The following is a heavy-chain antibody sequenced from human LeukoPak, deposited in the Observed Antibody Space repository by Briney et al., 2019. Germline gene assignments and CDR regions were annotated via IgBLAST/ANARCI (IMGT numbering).Heavy chain of an antibody. CDR2: IKSKTDGGTT. CDR3: TTVAYGGRSDY. D-gene: IGHD4-23*01. Sequence: GGSLRLSCAASGFTFSNAWMSWVRHAPGEGLEWVGRIKSKTDGGTTDYAAPVKGRFTISRDDSKTTLFLQMNSLKSEDTAVYYCTTVAYGGRSDYWGQGTLVTVSS. J-gene: IGHJ4*02. CDR1: GFTFSNAW. V-gene: IGHV3-15*01.